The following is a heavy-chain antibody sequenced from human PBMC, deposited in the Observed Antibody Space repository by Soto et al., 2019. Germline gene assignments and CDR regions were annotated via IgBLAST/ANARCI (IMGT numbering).Heavy chain of an antibody. CDR1: GFTFSSYW. J-gene: IGHJ6*02. Sequence: GGSLRLSCAASGFTFSSYWMSWVRQAPGKGLEWVANIKQDGSEKYYVDSVKGRFTISRDNAKNSLYLQMNSLRAEDTAVYYCARGLLGYCTNGVCYTNYYYGMDVWGQGTTVTVSS. V-gene: IGHV3-7*01. D-gene: IGHD2-8*01. CDR3: ARGLLGYCTNGVCYTNYYYGMDV. CDR2: IKQDGSEK.